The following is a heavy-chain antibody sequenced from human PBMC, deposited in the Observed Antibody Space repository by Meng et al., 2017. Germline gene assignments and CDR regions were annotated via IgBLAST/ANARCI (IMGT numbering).Heavy chain of an antibody. CDR2: ISYDGSNK. CDR1: GFTFSSYA. J-gene: IGHJ3*02. D-gene: IGHD6-25*01. CDR3: TKGGAAGTPVTYAFDI. Sequence: GESLKISCAASGFTFSSYAMHWVRQAPGKGLEWVAVISYDGSNKYYADSVKGRFTISRDHARNSLYLQMNTLRPDDTAVYYCTKGGAAGTPVTYAFDIWGQGTVVTVSS. V-gene: IGHV3-30*04.